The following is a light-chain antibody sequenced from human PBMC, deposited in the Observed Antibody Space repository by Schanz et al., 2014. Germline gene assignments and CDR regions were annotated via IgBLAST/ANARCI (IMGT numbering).Light chain of an antibody. J-gene: IGLJ2*01. Sequence: QSALTQPASVSGSPGQSITISCTGTSSDVIHYSYVSWYQHLPGKAPKLIIYDVSNRPSGVSNRFSGSKSGNTASLTISGLQAEDEADYYCSSYTSSSTYVVFGGGTKLTVL. V-gene: IGLV2-14*03. CDR2: DVS. CDR1: SSDVIHYSY. CDR3: SSYTSSSTYVV.